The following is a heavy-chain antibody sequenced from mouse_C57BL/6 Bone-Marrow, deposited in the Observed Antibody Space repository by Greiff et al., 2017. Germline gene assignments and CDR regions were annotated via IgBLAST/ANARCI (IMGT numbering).Heavy chain of an antibody. Sequence: QVQLQQPGAELVMPGASVKLSCKASGFTFTSYWMHWVKQSPGQGLEWIGEIDPSDSYTNYKQKFKGKSTMNVNNSSSTAYRQHSSQTSEDSAVYYCARERRITDYWGQGTTLTVSS. CDR2: IDPSDSYT. J-gene: IGHJ2*01. D-gene: IGHD2-4*01. CDR3: ARERRITDY. V-gene: IGHV1-69*01. CDR1: GFTFTSYW.